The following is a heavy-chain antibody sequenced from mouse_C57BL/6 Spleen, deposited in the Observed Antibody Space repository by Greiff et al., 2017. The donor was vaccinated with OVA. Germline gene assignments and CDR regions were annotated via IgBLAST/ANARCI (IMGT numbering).Heavy chain of an antibody. CDR2: INYDGSST. J-gene: IGHJ1*03. Sequence: EVQVVESEGGLVQPGSSMKLSCTASGFTFSDYYMAWVRQVPEKGLEWVANINYDGSSTYYLDSLKSRFIISRDNAKNILYLQMSSLKSEDTATYYCPRVYYSNSWYFDVWGTGTTVTVSS. D-gene: IGHD2-5*01. V-gene: IGHV5-16*01. CDR1: GFTFSDYY. CDR3: PRVYYSNSWYFDV.